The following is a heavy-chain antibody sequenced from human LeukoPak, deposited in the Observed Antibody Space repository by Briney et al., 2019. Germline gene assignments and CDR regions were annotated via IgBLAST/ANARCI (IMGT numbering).Heavy chain of an antibody. J-gene: IGHJ4*02. D-gene: IGHD2/OR15-2a*01. V-gene: IGHV3-30*04. CDR2: ISYDGSNK. Sequence: PGRSLRLSCAASGLTFSSYAMHWVRQAPGKGLEWVAVISYDGSNKYYADSVKGRFTISRDNPKNTLYAQMNSLRAEDTAVYYCARDPNITPDYWGQGTLVTVSS. CDR3: ARDPNITPDY. CDR1: GLTFSSYA.